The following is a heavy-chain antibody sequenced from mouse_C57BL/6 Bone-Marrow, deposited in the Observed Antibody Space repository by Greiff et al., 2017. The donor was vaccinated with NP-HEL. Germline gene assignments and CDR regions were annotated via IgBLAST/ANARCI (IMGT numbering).Heavy chain of an antibody. Sequence: EVKLVESGGDLVKPGGSLKLSCAASGFTFSSYGMSWVRQTPDKRLEWVATICSGGSYTYYTDSVKGRFTISRDNAKNTLYLQMSSLKSEDTAMYYCASPYDYDVAWFAYWGQGTLVTVSA. CDR2: ICSGGSYT. CDR3: ASPYDYDVAWFAY. D-gene: IGHD2-4*01. CDR1: GFTFSSYG. J-gene: IGHJ3*01. V-gene: IGHV5-6*02.